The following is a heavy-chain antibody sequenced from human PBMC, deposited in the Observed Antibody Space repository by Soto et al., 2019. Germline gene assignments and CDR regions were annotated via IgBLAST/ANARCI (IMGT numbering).Heavy chain of an antibody. V-gene: IGHV3-23*01. J-gene: IGHJ3*02. D-gene: IGHD6-6*01. CDR3: AKPLKQLAPSDAFDI. Sequence: GGSLRLSCAASGFTFSSYAMSWVRQAPGKGLEWVSAISGSGGSTYYADSVKGRFTMTRDNSKTTLYLQMNSLRAEDTAVYYCAKPLKQLAPSDAFDIWGQGTMVTVSS. CDR2: ISGSGGST. CDR1: GFTFSSYA.